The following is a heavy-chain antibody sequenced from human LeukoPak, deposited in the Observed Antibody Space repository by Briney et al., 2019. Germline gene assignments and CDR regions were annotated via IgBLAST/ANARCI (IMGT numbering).Heavy chain of an antibody. Sequence: ASVKVSCKASGYTFISYAISWGRQAPGQGLGWMGWISAYNGNTNYAQKLHGRGTMTTDTSTSTAYTELRSLRTDDPAVYYGARGPHSIRTRYFDDWGQGTLVTVSS. CDR2: ISAYNGNT. CDR3: ARGPHSIRTRYFDD. J-gene: IGHJ4*02. CDR1: GYTFISYA. D-gene: IGHD3/OR15-3a*01. V-gene: IGHV1-18*01.